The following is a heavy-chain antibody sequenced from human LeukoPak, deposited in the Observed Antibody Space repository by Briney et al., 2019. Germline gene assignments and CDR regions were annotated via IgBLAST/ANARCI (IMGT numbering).Heavy chain of an antibody. CDR3: ARDSPDGSGWPRNYDY. CDR1: GYTFTGYY. D-gene: IGHD6-19*01. Sequence: GASVKVSCKASGYTFTGYYMHWVRQAPGQGLEWMGWINPNSGGTNYAQKSQGRVTMTRDTSISTAYMELSRLRSDDTAVYYCARDSPDGSGWPRNYDYWGQGTLVTVSS. J-gene: IGHJ4*02. V-gene: IGHV1-2*02. CDR2: INPNSGGT.